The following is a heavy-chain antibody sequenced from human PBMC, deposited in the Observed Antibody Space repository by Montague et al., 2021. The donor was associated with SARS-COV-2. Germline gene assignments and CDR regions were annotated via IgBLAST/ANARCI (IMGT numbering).Heavy chain of an antibody. J-gene: IGHJ6*02. D-gene: IGHD5-12*01. CDR3: ARRRAYSDYDSGLDV. CDR1: GGSLIDYY. V-gene: IGHV4-34*01. CDR2: INHRGNT. Sequence: SETLSLTCGVDGGSLIDYYWTWIRQSPGRGLEWFGEINHRGNTNYSPSFKSRVDMSVDTSKNRISLKLTSVTAADAAVYYCARRRAYSDYDSGLDVWGQGTTVTVSS.